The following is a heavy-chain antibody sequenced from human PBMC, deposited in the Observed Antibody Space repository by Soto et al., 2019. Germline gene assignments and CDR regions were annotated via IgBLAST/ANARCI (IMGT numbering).Heavy chain of an antibody. CDR1: GFTFSSYS. D-gene: IGHD6-13*01. CDR3: ARGLAAAGIKRHWFDP. V-gene: IGHV3-48*04. J-gene: IGHJ5*02. CDR2: ISSSSSTI. Sequence: PGGSLSLSCAASGFTFSSYSMNWVRQAPGKGLEGVSYISSSSSTIYYADSVKGRFTLSRDNAKSSLYLQMTSLRAEDTAVYYCARGLAAAGIKRHWFDPWGQGSLVTVSS.